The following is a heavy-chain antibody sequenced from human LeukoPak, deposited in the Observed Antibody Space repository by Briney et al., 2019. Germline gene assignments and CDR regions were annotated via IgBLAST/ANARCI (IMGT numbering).Heavy chain of an antibody. CDR3: ARPPGIGYSGLHVAFDI. V-gene: IGHV5-51*01. J-gene: IGHJ3*02. CDR1: GYSFTSYW. CDR2: IYPGDSDT. Sequence: GESLKISCKGSGYSFTSYWIGWVRQLPGKGLEWMGIIYPGDSDTRYSPSFQGQVTISADKSISTAYLQWSSLKASDTAMYYCARPPGIGYSGLHVAFDIWGQGTMVTVSS. D-gene: IGHD5-12*01.